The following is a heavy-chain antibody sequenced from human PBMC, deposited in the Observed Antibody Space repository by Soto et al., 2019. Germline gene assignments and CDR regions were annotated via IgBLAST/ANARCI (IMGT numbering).Heavy chain of an antibody. Sequence: QLHLVQSGAVVKKPGASVTVSCSASGYPVTAYYMHWVRQAPGRGLEWMGGINPATGAAKYTQTFRGRITQTRDAPTSTVFMELRGLTSEDTAFFYCARGGGVGVAGSAAFDMWGQGTLVTVSS. CDR3: ARGGGVGVAGSAAFDM. D-gene: IGHD3-3*01. J-gene: IGHJ3*02. V-gene: IGHV1-2*02. CDR1: GYPVTAYY. CDR2: INPATGAA.